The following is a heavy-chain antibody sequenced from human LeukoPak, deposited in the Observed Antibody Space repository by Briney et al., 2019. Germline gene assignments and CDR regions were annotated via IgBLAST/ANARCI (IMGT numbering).Heavy chain of an antibody. CDR1: GGSISSGGYY. CDR2: IFYVGST. V-gene: IGHV4-61*08. Sequence: SQTLSLTCTVSGGSISSGGYYWSWIRQPPGKGLEWIGYIFYVGSTNYNPSLKSRVTISVDTSKNQFSLKLNSVTAADTAVYYCARDYYDSRGEAFDIWGQGTMVTASS. D-gene: IGHD3-22*01. J-gene: IGHJ3*02. CDR3: ARDYYDSRGEAFDI.